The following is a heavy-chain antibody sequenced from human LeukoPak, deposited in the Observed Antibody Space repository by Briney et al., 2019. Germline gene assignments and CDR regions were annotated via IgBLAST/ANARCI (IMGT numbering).Heavy chain of an antibody. J-gene: IGHJ4*02. Sequence: GGSLRLSCAASGFTFSSYSMNWVRQAPGKGLEWVSYISSSSSTIYYADSVKGRFTISRDNAKNSLYLQMNSLRSEDTAVYYCATIGRDGYNLQFDYWGQGTLVTVSS. CDR1: GFTFSSYS. V-gene: IGHV3-48*01. CDR3: ATIGRDGYNLQFDY. D-gene: IGHD5-24*01. CDR2: ISSSSSTI.